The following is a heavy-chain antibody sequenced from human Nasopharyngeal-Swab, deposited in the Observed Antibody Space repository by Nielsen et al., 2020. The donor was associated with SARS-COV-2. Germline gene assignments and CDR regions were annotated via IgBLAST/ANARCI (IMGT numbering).Heavy chain of an antibody. Sequence: GSLRLSCTVSGGSISSYYWSWIRQPPGKGLEWIGYIYYSGSTNYTHSLKSRVTISVDTSKNQFSLKLSSVTAADTAVYYCAREGDYGDYFDYWGQGTLVTVSS. D-gene: IGHD4-17*01. CDR3: AREGDYGDYFDY. V-gene: IGHV4-59*01. J-gene: IGHJ4*02. CDR1: GGSISSYY. CDR2: IYYSGST.